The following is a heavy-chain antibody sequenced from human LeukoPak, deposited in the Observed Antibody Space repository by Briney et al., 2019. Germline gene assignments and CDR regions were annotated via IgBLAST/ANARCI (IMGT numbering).Heavy chain of an antibody. CDR2: IYPGDSDS. V-gene: IGHV5-51*01. CDR3: ARHPQTYTSGWYLWDY. J-gene: IGHJ4*02. Sequence: GESLKISCKGSAYSFTTYWIGWVRQRPGKGLEWMGIIYPGDSDSRYSPSFQGQVTISADKSTNTAYLQWSSLKASDTAMYYCARHPQTYTSGWYLWDYWGQGTLVTVSS. CDR1: AYSFTTYW. D-gene: IGHD6-19*01.